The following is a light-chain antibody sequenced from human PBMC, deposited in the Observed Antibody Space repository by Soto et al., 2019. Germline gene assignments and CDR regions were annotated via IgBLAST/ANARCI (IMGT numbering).Light chain of an antibody. CDR1: ESISTW. Sequence: DIQMTQCPSSLSASEGDRVTITCRASESISTWLAWYQQRPGKAPKVLISEASTLESGVPSRFSGSGSGTEFTLTISSLQPADVATYYCQHSIGTFGQGTKVEIK. J-gene: IGKJ1*01. CDR3: QHSIGT. V-gene: IGKV1-5*01. CDR2: EAS.